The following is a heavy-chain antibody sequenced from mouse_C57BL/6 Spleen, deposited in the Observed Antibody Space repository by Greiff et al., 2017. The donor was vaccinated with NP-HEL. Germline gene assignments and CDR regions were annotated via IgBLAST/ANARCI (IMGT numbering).Heavy chain of an antibody. CDR1: GYTFTSYW. Sequence: QVQLQQSGAELVRPGSSVKLSCKASGYTFTSYWMHWVKQRPIQGLEWIGNIDPSDSETHYNQKFKDKATLTVDKSSSTAYMQLSSLTSEDSAVYYCAREDYYGSSYVGFAYWGQGTLVTVSA. V-gene: IGHV1-52*01. CDR2: IDPSDSET. J-gene: IGHJ3*01. D-gene: IGHD1-1*01. CDR3: AREDYYGSSYVGFAY.